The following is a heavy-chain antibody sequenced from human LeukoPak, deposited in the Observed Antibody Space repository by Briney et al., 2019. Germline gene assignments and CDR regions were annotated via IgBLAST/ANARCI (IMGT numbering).Heavy chain of an antibody. CDR2: ISYDGSNK. V-gene: IGHV3-30*04. J-gene: IGHJ4*02. D-gene: IGHD2/OR15-2a*01. CDR1: GISFSYYA. CDR3: AKGQRLSRNPLFDY. Sequence: PGGSLRLSCAASGISFSYYAMHWVRQAPGKGLEWVAVISYDGSNKYYADSVKGRFTISRDNSKNTLYLQMNSLRAEDTAVYYCAKGQRLSRNPLFDYWGQGTLVTVSS.